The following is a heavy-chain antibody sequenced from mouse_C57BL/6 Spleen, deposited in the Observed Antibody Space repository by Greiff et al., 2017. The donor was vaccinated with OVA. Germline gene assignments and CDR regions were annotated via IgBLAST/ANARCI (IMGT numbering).Heavy chain of an antibody. CDR2: ISSGGSYT. D-gene: IGHD1-1*01. CDR1: GFTFSSYG. CDR3: ARSEDYYGSSLYYFDY. V-gene: IGHV5-6*02. J-gene: IGHJ2*01. Sequence: EVMLVESGGDLVKPGGSLKLSCAASGFTFSSYGMSWVRQTPDKRLEWVATISSGGSYTYYPDSVKGRFTISRDNAKNTLYLQMSSLKSEDTAMYYCARSEDYYGSSLYYFDYWGQGTTLTVSS.